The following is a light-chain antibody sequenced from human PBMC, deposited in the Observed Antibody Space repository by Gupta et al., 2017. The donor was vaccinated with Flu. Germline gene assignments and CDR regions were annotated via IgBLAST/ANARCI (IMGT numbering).Light chain of an antibody. CDR3: QLWDGSSDYPTI. J-gene: IGLJ2*01. V-gene: IGLV3-21*02. CDR2: DDS. CDR1: SIGTKS. Sequence: SYVLTQPPSVSVAPGQTARITCGGNSIGTKSVHWYQQKPGQAPVLVVYDDSDRPSGIPERFSGSNSGNTATLTISGVEAGDGADYYCQLWDGSSDYPTIVGGGPKLTVL.